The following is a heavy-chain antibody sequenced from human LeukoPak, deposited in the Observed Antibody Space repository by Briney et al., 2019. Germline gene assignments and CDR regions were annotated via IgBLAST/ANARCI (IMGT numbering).Heavy chain of an antibody. Sequence: GGSLRLSCAASGFTFSSYAMHWVRQAPGKGLEWVAVISYDGGNKYYADSVKGRFTISRDNSKNTLYLQMNRLKAEDTAVYYCARVALGYCSSTSPPPGYSDYWGQGTLAPVSS. CDR2: ISYDGGNK. D-gene: IGHD2-2*01. V-gene: IGHV3-30-3*01. J-gene: IGHJ4*02. CDR1: GFTFSSYA. CDR3: ARVALGYCSSTSPPPGYSDY.